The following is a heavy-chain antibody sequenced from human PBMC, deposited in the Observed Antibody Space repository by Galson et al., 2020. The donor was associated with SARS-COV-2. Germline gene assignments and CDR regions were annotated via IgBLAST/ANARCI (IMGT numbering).Heavy chain of an antibody. Sequence: GGSLRLSCAASGFAFTSYEMNWVRQAPGKGLEWISYISDSGTNIYYADSVKGRFTISRDNAKNSVYLQMTSLRAEDTAVYYCASPSLAAANFFGAFDLWGRGTMVTVSS. J-gene: IGHJ3*01. D-gene: IGHD6-13*01. CDR2: ISDSGTNI. CDR3: ASPSLAAANFFGAFDL. CDR1: GFAFTSYE. V-gene: IGHV3-48*03.